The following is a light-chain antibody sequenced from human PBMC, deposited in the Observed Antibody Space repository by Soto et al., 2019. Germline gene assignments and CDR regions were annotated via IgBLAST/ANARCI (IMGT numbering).Light chain of an antibody. J-gene: IGKJ4*01. V-gene: IGKV3D-15*01. CDR1: QSVNIY. CDR3: QQYDDWLRLT. Sequence: EIVLTQTPATLSFSPGERATLSCRASQSVNIYLAWYQQKPGQAPRLLIFGASYRATGMPARFSGSGSGTEFNLTISSLQSEDFAGYFCQQYDDWLRLTFGGGAKVDIK. CDR2: GAS.